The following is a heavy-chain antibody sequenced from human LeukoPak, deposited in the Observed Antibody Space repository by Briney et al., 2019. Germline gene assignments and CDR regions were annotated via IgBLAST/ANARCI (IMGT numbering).Heavy chain of an antibody. CDR3: ARPSSGHYKVFDY. J-gene: IGHJ4*02. CDR1: GYSISSGYY. CDR2: IYYSGTT. D-gene: IGHD3-22*01. V-gene: IGHV4-38-2*01. Sequence: SSETPSLTCAVSGYSISSGYYWGWIRQPPGKGLEWIGSIYYSGTTYYNPSLKSRVTISVDTSKNQFSLKLSSVTAADTAIYYCARPSSGHYKVFDYWGQGTLVTVSS.